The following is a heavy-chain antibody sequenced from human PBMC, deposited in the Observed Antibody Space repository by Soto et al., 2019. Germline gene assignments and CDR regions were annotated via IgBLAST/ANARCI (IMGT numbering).Heavy chain of an antibody. V-gene: IGHV3-15*01. J-gene: IGHJ5*02. CDR1: GFTFINAW. CDR2: IKSKTAGGTT. Sequence: PGGSLRLSCAASGFTFINAWMSWVRQAPGKGLEWGGRIKSKTAGGTTDYAAPVKGRFTISRDDSKNTLYLQMNSLKTEDTAVYYCTRDGTITFGGVLVPNWFDPWGQGTLVTVSS. CDR3: TRDGTITFGGVLVPNWFDP. D-gene: IGHD3-16*02.